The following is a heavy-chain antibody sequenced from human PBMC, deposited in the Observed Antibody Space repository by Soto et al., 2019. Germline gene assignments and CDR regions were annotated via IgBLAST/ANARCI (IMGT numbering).Heavy chain of an antibody. CDR2: ISAYNGNT. Sequence: GASVKVSCKASGYTFTSYGISWVRQAPGQGLEWMGWISAYNGNTNYAQKLQGRVTMTTDTSTSTAYMGLRSLRSDDTAVYYCARKNYGDSEYYYYYGMDVWGQGTTVTVS. J-gene: IGHJ6*02. CDR3: ARKNYGDSEYYYYYGMDV. D-gene: IGHD4-17*01. CDR1: GYTFTSYG. V-gene: IGHV1-18*04.